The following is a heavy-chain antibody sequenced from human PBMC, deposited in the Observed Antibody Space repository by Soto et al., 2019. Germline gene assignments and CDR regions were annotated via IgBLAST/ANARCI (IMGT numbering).Heavy chain of an antibody. CDR1: GYSFTSYW. D-gene: IGHD1-26*01. J-gene: IGHJ6*02. V-gene: IGHV5-51*03. CDR3: ARLPYSGSTGYYYGMDV. Sequence: EVQLVQSGAEVKKPGESLKISCKGSGYSFTSYWIGWVRQLPGKGLEWMGIIYPGDSDTRYSPSFQGQVTISADKSIRTAYLQWSSLKASDTAMYYCARLPYSGSTGYYYGMDVWGQGTTVTVSS. CDR2: IYPGDSDT.